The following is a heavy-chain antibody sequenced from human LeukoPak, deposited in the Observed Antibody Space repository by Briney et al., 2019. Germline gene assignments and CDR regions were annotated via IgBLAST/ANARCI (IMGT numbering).Heavy chain of an antibody. CDR3: ARVYAPYSSNHFDY. CDR2: IYYSGST. D-gene: IGHD6-13*01. J-gene: IGHJ4*02. V-gene: IGHV4-59*01. CDR1: GGSISGYY. Sequence: PSETLSLTCTVSGGSISGYYWSWIRQPPGKGLEWIGYIYYSGSTNYNPSLKSRVTISVDTSKNQFSLKLSSVTAADTAVYYCARVYAPYSSNHFDYWGQGTLVTVSS.